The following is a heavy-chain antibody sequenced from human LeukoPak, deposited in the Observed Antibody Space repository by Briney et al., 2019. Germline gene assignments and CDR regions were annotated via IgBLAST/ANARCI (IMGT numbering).Heavy chain of an antibody. J-gene: IGHJ4*02. CDR2: ISSSSSYI. V-gene: IGHV3-21*01. CDR1: GFTFTTYD. D-gene: IGHD5-18*01. CDR3: ARDHADTATHY. Sequence: PGGSLRLSCAVSGFTFTTYDMNWVRQAPGKGLEWVSSISSSSSYIYYADSVKGRFTISRDNAKNSLYLQMNSLRAEDTAVYYCARDHADTATHYWGQGTLVTVSS.